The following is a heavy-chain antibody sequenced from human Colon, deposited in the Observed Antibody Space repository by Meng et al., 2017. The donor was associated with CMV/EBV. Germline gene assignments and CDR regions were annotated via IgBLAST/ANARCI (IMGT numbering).Heavy chain of an antibody. CDR1: GGSISSYY. V-gene: IGHV4-4*07. CDR3: ARSYGDYANGYFQH. CDR2: IYTSGST. Sequence: SETLSLTCTVSGGSISSYYWSWIRQPAGKGLEWIGRIYTSGSTNYNPSLKSRVTMSVDTSKNQFSLKLSSVTAADTAVYYCARSYGDYANGYFQHWGQGTLVTVSS. D-gene: IGHD4-17*01. J-gene: IGHJ1*01.